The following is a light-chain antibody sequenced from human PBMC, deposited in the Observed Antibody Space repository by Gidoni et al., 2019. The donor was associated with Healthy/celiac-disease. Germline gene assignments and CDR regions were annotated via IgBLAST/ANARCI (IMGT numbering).Light chain of an antibody. CDR2: AAS. V-gene: IGKV1-12*02. Sequence: DIQMTQSPSSVSASVGDRATITCRASPGISSWLAWYQQKPGKAPKLLIYAASSLQSGVPSRFSGSGSGTDFTLTISSLQPEDFATYYCQQANSFTFGGGTKVEIK. CDR1: PGISSW. CDR3: QQANSFT. J-gene: IGKJ4*01.